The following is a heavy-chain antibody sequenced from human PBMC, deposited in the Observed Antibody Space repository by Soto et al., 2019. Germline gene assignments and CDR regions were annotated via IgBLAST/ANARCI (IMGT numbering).Heavy chain of an antibody. V-gene: IGHV3-30-3*01. Sequence: QVQLVESGGGVVQPGRSLRLSCAASGFTFSSYAMHWVRQAPGKGLEWVAVISYDGSNKYYADSVKGRFTISRDNSKNTLYLQMNSLRAEDTAVYYCARSGGSGWLGYFDYWGQGTLVTVSS. D-gene: IGHD6-19*01. J-gene: IGHJ4*02. CDR3: ARSGGSGWLGYFDY. CDR1: GFTFSSYA. CDR2: ISYDGSNK.